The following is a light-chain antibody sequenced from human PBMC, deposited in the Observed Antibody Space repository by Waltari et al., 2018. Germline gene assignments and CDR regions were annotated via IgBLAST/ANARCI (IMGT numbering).Light chain of an antibody. CDR1: QSVTSY. CDR2: DTS. V-gene: IGKV3-11*01. Sequence: EIVLTQSPGTLSLSPGERATLSCRTSQSVTSYLACYQKKPGQPPRLLIYDTSNRATGIPSRFTGSGSGTYFTLTISSLEPEDFAVYYCQYRTNWPLTFGGGTKVEMK. CDR3: QYRTNWPLT. J-gene: IGKJ4*01.